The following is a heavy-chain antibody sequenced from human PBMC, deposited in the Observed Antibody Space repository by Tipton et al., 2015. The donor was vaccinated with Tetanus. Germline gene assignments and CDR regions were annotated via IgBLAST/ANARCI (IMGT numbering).Heavy chain of an antibody. J-gene: IGHJ4*02. Sequence: SLRLSCAASGFTVISNYMSWVRQAPGKGLEWVSVIYSGGSTYYADSGKGRFTISRDNSKNTVHLQMNSLRAGDTAVYYCATRAGYCDGGSCSGLLDWGQGTLVTVSS. D-gene: IGHD2-15*01. CDR2: IYSGGST. CDR1: GFTVISNY. V-gene: IGHV3-53*01. CDR3: ATRAGYCDGGSCSGLLD.